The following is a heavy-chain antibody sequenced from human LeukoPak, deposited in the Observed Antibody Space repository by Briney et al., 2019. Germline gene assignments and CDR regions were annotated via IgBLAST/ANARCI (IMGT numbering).Heavy chain of an antibody. CDR3: ARVAHDLYPYYFDY. D-gene: IGHD5/OR15-5a*01. J-gene: IGHJ4*02. V-gene: IGHV4-39*07. CDR2: IYYSGST. Sequence: SETLSLTCTVSGDSINSSPYYWVWIRQPPGKGLEWIGSIYYSGSTYYNPSLKSRVTISVDTSKNQFSLKVRSVNAADTAVYYCARVAHDLYPYYFDYWGQGTLVTVSS. CDR1: GDSINSSPYY.